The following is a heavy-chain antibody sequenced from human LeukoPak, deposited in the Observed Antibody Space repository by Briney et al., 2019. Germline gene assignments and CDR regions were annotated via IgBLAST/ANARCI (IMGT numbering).Heavy chain of an antibody. J-gene: IGHJ3*02. V-gene: IGHV3-7*01. CDR3: ARDSELGYCSGGSCYYEPSAFDI. D-gene: IGHD2-15*01. CDR2: IKVDGSEK. Sequence: GGSLRLSCAVSGFTFSRYWMTWVRQAPGKGLEWVANIKVDGSEKYYVDSVKGRFTISRDNAKNSLYLQMNSLRAEDTAVYYCARDSELGYCSGGSCYYEPSAFDIWGQGTMVTVSS. CDR1: GFTFSRYW.